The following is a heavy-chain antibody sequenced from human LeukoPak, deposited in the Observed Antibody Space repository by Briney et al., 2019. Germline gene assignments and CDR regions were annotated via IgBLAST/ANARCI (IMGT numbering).Heavy chain of an antibody. D-gene: IGHD3-22*01. J-gene: IGHJ4*02. CDR1: GGTFSSYA. V-gene: IGHV1-69*01. Sequence: ASVKVSCKASGGTFSSYAISWVRQAPGQGLEWMGGIIPIFGTANYAQKFQGRVTITADESTSTAYMELSSLRSEDTAVYYCARGYGVYDSSGYTRGFDYWGQGTLVTVSS. CDR2: IIPIFGTA. CDR3: ARGYGVYDSSGYTRGFDY.